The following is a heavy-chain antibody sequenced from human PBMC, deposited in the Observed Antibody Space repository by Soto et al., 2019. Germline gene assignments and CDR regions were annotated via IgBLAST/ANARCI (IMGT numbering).Heavy chain of an antibody. CDR3: AREQLLGNGFDC. CDR1: GFTFSHYP. D-gene: IGHD6-13*01. CDR2: ISSDGNNN. Sequence: QVQLVESGGGVVQPGRSLRLSCVGSGFTFSHYPMHWVRQAPGKGLEWVAVISSDGNNNYYADSVKGRLTISRDNSKNTLYLQMNSLGGGDTAAYCCAREQLLGNGFDCWGQGTLVTVSS. V-gene: IGHV3-30-3*01. J-gene: IGHJ4*02.